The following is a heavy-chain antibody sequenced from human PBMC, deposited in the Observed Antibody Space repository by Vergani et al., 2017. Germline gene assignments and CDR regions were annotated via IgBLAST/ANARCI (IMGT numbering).Heavy chain of an antibody. CDR3: AKDKRITIFGVVRFGAFDI. Sequence: EVQLLESGGGLVQPGGSLRLSCAASGFTFSSYAMSWVRQAPGKGLEWVSAISDSGGSTYYADSVKGRFTISRDNSKNTLYLQMNSLRAEDTAVYYCAKDKRITIFGVVRFGAFDIWGQGTMVTVSS. V-gene: IGHV3-23*01. J-gene: IGHJ3*02. CDR1: GFTFSSYA. D-gene: IGHD3-3*01. CDR2: ISDSGGST.